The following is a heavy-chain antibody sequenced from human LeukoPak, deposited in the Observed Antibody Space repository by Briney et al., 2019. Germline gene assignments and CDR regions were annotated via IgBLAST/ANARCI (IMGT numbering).Heavy chain of an antibody. D-gene: IGHD2-2*01. CDR3: ARAVVVLPAATREYYYMDV. Sequence: PSESLSLTCTVSGGSISSYYWSWIRQPAGKGLEWIGRIYTSGSTNYNPSLKSRVTISVDKSKNQFSLKLSSVTAADTAVYYCARAVVVLPAATREYYYMDVWGKGTTATVPS. J-gene: IGHJ6*03. V-gene: IGHV4-4*07. CDR1: GGSISSYY. CDR2: IYTSGST.